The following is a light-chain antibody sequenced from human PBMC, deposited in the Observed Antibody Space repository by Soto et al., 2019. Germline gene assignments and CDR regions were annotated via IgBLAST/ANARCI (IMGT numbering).Light chain of an antibody. CDR3: SSYTSSTLGV. J-gene: IGLJ1*01. Sequence: QSALTQPASVSGSPGQSITISCTGTSSDVGGFNFVSWYQQHPGKAPNVMIYDVSDRPSGVSNRFSGSKSGNTASLTISGLQAEDEADYYCSSYTSSTLGVFGTGTKLTVL. CDR2: DVS. CDR1: SSDVGGFNF. V-gene: IGLV2-14*03.